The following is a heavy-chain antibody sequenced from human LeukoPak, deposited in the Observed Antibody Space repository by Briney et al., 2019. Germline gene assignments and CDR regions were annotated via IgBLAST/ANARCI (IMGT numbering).Heavy chain of an antibody. V-gene: IGHV1-69*04. Sequence: ASVKVSCKASVGTFSSYAISWVRQAPGQGLEWMGRIIPILGIANYAQKFQGRVTITADKSTSTAYMELSSLRSEDTAVYYCARDSTVVTPDYWGQGTLVTVSS. CDR1: VGTFSSYA. CDR3: ARDSTVVTPDY. J-gene: IGHJ4*02. CDR2: IIPILGIA. D-gene: IGHD4-23*01.